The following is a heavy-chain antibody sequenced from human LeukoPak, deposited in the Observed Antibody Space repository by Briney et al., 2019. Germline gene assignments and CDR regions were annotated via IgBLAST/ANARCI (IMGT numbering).Heavy chain of an antibody. CDR1: GGTFSSYA. Sequence: SVKVSCKASGGTFSSYAISWVRQAPGQGLEWMGGIIPIFGTANYAQKFQGRVTITADESTSTAYMELSSLRSEDTAVYYCARDLSSGWSGASGNPDYYYGMDVWGQGTTVTVSS. V-gene: IGHV1-69*01. J-gene: IGHJ6*02. CDR3: ARDLSSGWSGASGNPDYYYGMDV. D-gene: IGHD6-19*01. CDR2: IIPIFGTA.